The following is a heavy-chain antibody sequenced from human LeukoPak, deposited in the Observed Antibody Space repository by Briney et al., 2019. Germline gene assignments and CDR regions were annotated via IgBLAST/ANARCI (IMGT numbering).Heavy chain of an antibody. CDR3: ARDSTGGSYYDS. CDR2: IYHSGGT. Sequence: SETLSLTCTVSGGSINTYYWNWIRQPPGKGPEWIGYIYHSGGTTYNPSLESRVALSVDTSKNQFSLKLHSVTAADTAVYYCARDSTGGSYYDSWGQGTLVTVSS. J-gene: IGHJ4*02. V-gene: IGHV4-59*01. D-gene: IGHD1-26*01. CDR1: GGSINTYY.